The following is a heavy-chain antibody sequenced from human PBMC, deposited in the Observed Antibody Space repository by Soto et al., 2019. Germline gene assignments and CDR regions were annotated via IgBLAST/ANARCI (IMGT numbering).Heavy chain of an antibody. V-gene: IGHV3-7*01. CDR2: IKQDGSEK. CDR3: ARDWVIAARLEYFQH. D-gene: IGHD6-6*01. CDR1: GFTFSSYW. Sequence: GGSLRLSCAASGFTFSSYWMSWVRQAPGKGLEWVANIKQDGSEKYYVDSVKGRFTISRDNAKNSLYLQMNSLRAEDTAVYYCARDWVIAARLEYFQHWGQGTLVTVSS. J-gene: IGHJ1*01.